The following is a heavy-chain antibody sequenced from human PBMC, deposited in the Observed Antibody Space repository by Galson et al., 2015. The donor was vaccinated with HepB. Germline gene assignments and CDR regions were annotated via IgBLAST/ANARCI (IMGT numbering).Heavy chain of an antibody. CDR2: IRSKANTGTT. Sequence: SLRLSCATSGFTFGDHSLSWFRQAPGKGLEWLAFIRSKANTGTTEYAASVKGRFTISRDDSKSIAYLQMNSLKTEDTAVYYCTQDLYFRRAFDVWGQGTMVTVSS. CDR3: TQDLYFRRAFDV. V-gene: IGHV3-49*03. J-gene: IGHJ3*01. CDR1: GFTFGDHS. D-gene: IGHD3-3*01.